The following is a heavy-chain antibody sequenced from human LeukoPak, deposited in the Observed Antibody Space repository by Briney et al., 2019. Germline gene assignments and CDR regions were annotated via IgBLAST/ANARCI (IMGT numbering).Heavy chain of an antibody. CDR3: ARDRSGMSYYNY. Sequence: ASVKVSCKASGYTFTGYYMHWVRQAPGQGLEWMGWISAYNGNTNYAQKLQGRVTMTTDTSTSTAYMELRSLRSDDTAVYYCARDRSGMSYYNYWGQGILVTVSS. CDR1: GYTFTGYY. V-gene: IGHV1-18*04. CDR2: ISAYNGNT. D-gene: IGHD1-26*01. J-gene: IGHJ4*02.